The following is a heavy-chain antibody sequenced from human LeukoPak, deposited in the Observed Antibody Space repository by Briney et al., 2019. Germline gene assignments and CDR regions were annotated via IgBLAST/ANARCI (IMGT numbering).Heavy chain of an antibody. CDR1: GLTVSNHW. CDR2: IKQERGQE. Sequence: PGGSLRLSCEASGLTVSNHWMSWVRQAPGKGLEWVANIKQERGQEYYVNSVKGRFTIPKDSAKNSLYLQMNSLRVEDTAMYYCASLDTAKQPLANHWGQGTLVTVSS. V-gene: IGHV3-7*03. J-gene: IGHJ5*02. D-gene: IGHD5-18*01. CDR3: ASLDTAKQPLANH.